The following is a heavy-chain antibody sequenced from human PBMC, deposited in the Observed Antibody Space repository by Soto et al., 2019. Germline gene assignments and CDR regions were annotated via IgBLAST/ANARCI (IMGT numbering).Heavy chain of an antibody. D-gene: IGHD3-16*01. Sequence: SETLSLTCTVSGGSIISYYWSWIRQPPGKGLEWIGYIYYSGSTNYNPSLKSRVTISVDTSKNQFSLKLSSVTAADTAVYYCARGDHTISDAFDIWGQGTMVTV. CDR3: ARGDHTISDAFDI. CDR1: GGSIISYY. V-gene: IGHV4-59*01. CDR2: IYYSGST. J-gene: IGHJ3*02.